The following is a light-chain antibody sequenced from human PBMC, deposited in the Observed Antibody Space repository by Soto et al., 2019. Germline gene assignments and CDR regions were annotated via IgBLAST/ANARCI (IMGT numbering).Light chain of an antibody. J-gene: IGKJ4*01. CDR2: GAS. CDR3: QQYGSSPLT. CDR1: QNINSNY. Sequence: DIVLTQSPGTLSLSPGDRATLSCRASQNINSNYLAWYQQKPGQSPRLLIYGASSWATGIPDRFSGSGSGTDFTLTISRLEPEDFAVYSCQQYGSSPLTFGGGTKVDIK. V-gene: IGKV3-20*01.